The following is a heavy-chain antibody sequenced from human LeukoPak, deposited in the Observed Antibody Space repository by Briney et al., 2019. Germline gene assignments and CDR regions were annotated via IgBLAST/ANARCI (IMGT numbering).Heavy chain of an antibody. Sequence: GSLRLSCAASGFTFSSYEMNWVRQAPGKGLEWVSYISSSGSTIYYADSVKGRFTISRDNAKNSLYLQMNSLRAEDTAVYYCARVPIVGATLDYWGQGTLVTVSS. CDR1: GFTFSSYE. CDR2: ISSSGSTI. V-gene: IGHV3-48*03. D-gene: IGHD1-26*01. J-gene: IGHJ4*02. CDR3: ARVPIVGATLDY.